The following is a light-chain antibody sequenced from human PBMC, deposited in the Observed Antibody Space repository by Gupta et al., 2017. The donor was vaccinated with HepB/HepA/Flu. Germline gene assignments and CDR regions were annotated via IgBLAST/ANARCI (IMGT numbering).Light chain of an antibody. CDR2: RNN. J-gene: IGLJ3*02. CDR3: AAWDDSLIVWL. Sequence: QSVLTKPPTASATPGPRVTISCSGSASNIGGNYVYWYQQFPGTAPTLLIERNNQRPSGVPDRFSASKSGTSASLTIDGLRSEDEADYYCAAWDDSLIVWLFGGGTKLTVL. V-gene: IGLV1-47*01. CDR1: ASNIGGNY.